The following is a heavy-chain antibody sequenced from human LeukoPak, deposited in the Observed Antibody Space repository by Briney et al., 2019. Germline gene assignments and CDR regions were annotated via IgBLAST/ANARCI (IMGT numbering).Heavy chain of an antibody. CDR3: ARSPTVTTWFVGGLVRYYMDV. CDR1: GGTFSSYA. V-gene: IGHV1-69*05. D-gene: IGHD4-11*01. J-gene: IGHJ6*03. CDR2: IIPIFGTA. Sequence: GSSVKVSCKASGGTFSSYAISWVRQAPGQGLEWMGGIIPIFGTANYAQKFQGRVTITTDESTSTAYMELSSLRSEDTAVYYCARSPTVTTWFVGGLVRYYMDVWGKGTTVTVSS.